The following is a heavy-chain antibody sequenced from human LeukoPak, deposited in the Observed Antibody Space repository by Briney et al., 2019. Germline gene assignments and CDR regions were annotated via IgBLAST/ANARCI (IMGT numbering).Heavy chain of an antibody. CDR2: IYYSGST. CDR3: ARGYYDFWSGYPTNDY. J-gene: IGHJ4*02. Sequence: PSETLSLTCTVSGGSISSYYWSWIRQPPGKGLEWIGYIYYSGSTNYNPSLKSRVTISVDTSKNQFSLKLSSVTAADTAVYYCARGYYDFWSGYPTNDYWGQGTLVTVSS. CDR1: GGSISSYY. D-gene: IGHD3-3*01. V-gene: IGHV4-59*01.